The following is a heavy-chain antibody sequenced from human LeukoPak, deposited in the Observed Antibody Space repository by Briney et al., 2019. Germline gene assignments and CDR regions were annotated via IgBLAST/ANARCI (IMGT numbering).Heavy chain of an antibody. D-gene: IGHD4-17*01. Sequence: ASVKVSCKSSGYTFTSYGISWVRQAPGQGLEWMGWISAYNGNTNYAQKLQGRVTMTTDTSTSTAYMELRSLRSDDTAVYYCARHDYGEYVSYYWGQGTLVTVSS. V-gene: IGHV1-18*01. CDR2: ISAYNGNT. J-gene: IGHJ4*02. CDR1: GYTFTSYG. CDR3: ARHDYGEYVSYY.